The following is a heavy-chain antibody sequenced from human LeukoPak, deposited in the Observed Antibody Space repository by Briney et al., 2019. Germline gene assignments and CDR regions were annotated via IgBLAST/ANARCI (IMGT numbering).Heavy chain of an antibody. CDR3: AREITLQSASYYRYFDH. Sequence: GGSLRLSCAASGFTFCSYAMHWVRQAPGKGLDYVADISYDGKYTYYADSVKGRFTIPRDNAKNTLYLQMNSLRTEDTTVYYCAREITLQSASYYRYFDHWGRGTLVTVSS. D-gene: IGHD3-16*01. V-gene: IGHV3-30*04. J-gene: IGHJ2*01. CDR1: GFTFCSYA. CDR2: ISYDGKYT.